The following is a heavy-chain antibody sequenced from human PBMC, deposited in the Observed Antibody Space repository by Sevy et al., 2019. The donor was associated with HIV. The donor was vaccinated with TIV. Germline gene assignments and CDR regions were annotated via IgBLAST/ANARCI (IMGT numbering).Heavy chain of an antibody. J-gene: IGHJ5*02. D-gene: IGHD2-2*01. CDR3: ARSAAMARWFDP. CDR1: GFTFDDYA. CDR2: ICWNSGSI. Sequence: GGSLRLSCAASGFTFDDYAMHWVRQAPGKGLEWVSGICWNSGSIGYADSVKGRFTISRDNAKNPLYLQMNSLRAEDTALYYCARSAAMARWFDPWGQGTLVTVSS. V-gene: IGHV3-9*01.